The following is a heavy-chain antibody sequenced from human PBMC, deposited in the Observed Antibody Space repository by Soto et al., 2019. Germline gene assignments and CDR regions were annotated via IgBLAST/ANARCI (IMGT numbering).Heavy chain of an antibody. J-gene: IGHJ4*02. V-gene: IGHV3-74*01. CDR1: GFIFSNYW. CDR3: AREGGGNYPFDY. Sequence: GSLRLSCAASGFIFSNYWMYWVRQGLGKGLVCVSRIKSDGSITNYADSVKGRFTISRDNAKNTVYLQMNSLRAEDTAVYYCAREGGGNYPFDYWGQGTLVTVSS. CDR2: IKSDGSIT. D-gene: IGHD1-26*01.